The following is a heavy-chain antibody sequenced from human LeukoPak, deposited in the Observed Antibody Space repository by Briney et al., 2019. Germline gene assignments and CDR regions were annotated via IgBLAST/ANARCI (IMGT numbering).Heavy chain of an antibody. CDR3: ARDLDSYYFDY. Sequence: ASVKVSCKASGYTFTSYAMHWVRQAPGQRLEWMGWINAGNGSTKYSQKFQGRVTITRDTSASTAYMELSSLRSEDTAVYYCARDLDSYYFDYWGQGTLVTVSS. J-gene: IGHJ4*02. CDR1: GYTFTSYA. CDR2: INAGNGST. V-gene: IGHV1-3*01. D-gene: IGHD3-22*01.